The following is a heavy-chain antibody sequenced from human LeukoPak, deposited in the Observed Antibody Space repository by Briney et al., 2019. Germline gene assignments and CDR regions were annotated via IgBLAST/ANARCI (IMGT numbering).Heavy chain of an antibody. J-gene: IGHJ4*02. Sequence: SSVKVSCKASGYTFTNYGISWVRQAPGQGLEWLGWISGHNGNTNYAQKLQGRVTMTTDTSTSTAYMELRSLRSDDTAVYYCARDRMSWLQFWDYWGQGTLVTVSS. CDR3: ARDRMSWLQFWDY. CDR1: GYTFTNYG. CDR2: ISGHNGNT. V-gene: IGHV1-18*01. D-gene: IGHD5-24*01.